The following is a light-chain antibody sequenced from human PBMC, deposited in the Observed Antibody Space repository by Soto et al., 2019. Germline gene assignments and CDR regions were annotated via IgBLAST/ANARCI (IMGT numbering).Light chain of an antibody. V-gene: IGKV3-11*01. CDR2: DAS. J-gene: IGKJ2*01. CDR3: QQRSNWPYT. CDR1: QSVSSY. Sequence: EIVLTQSPATLSLSPGERATLSCRASQSVSSYLAWYQQKPGQAPRLLIYDASNRATGIPARFSGSGSGTDINLTISSLEPEDFAVYYCQQRSNWPYTFDQGTKLEIK.